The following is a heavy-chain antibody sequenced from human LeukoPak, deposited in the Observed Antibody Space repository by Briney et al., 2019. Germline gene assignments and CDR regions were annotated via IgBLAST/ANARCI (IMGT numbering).Heavy chain of an antibody. Sequence: ASVKVSCKASGYAFTSYYMHWGRQAPGQGLEWMGIINASGGSTSYAQKFQGRITMTSDTSTSTVYMELCRLRSEDTAVYYCASQQETPDYGGKATRFDYWGQGTLVTVSS. V-gene: IGHV1-46*01. J-gene: IGHJ4*02. D-gene: IGHD4-23*01. CDR2: INASGGST. CDR3: ASQQETPDYGGKATRFDY. CDR1: GYAFTSYY.